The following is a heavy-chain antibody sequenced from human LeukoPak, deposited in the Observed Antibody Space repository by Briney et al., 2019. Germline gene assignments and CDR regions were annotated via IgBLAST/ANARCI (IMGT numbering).Heavy chain of an antibody. Sequence: SETLSLTCAVYGGSLSGYYWSWIRQPPGKGLEWIGEINHSGSTNYNPSLKSRVTISVDTSKNQFSLKLSSVTAADTAVYYCARHVYYYDSPSFDAWGQGTLVTVSS. CDR3: ARHVYYYDSPSFDA. V-gene: IGHV4-34*01. CDR1: GGSLSGYY. D-gene: IGHD3-22*01. J-gene: IGHJ5*02. CDR2: INHSGST.